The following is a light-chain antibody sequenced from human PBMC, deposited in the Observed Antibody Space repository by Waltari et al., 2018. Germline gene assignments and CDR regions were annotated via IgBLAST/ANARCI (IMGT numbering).Light chain of an antibody. CDR1: QNIGRY. Sequence: EIVLTQSPGTLSLSPGERATLACRASQNIGRYLVWYQQKPGQAPRLLIYEASRRATGIPDRFIGSGSGTDFSLSISRLEPEDFAVYYCQNHERLPATFGQGTKVEIK. CDR2: EAS. V-gene: IGKV3-20*01. J-gene: IGKJ1*01. CDR3: QNHERLPAT.